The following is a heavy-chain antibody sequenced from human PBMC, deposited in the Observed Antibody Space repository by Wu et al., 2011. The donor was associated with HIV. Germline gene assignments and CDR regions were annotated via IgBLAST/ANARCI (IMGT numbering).Heavy chain of an antibody. V-gene: IGHV1-69*18. CDR3: ARESPGYSYGIWAAAGSFDY. Sequence: QVQLVQSGAEVKKPGSSVKVSCKASGGTFSSYAISWVRQAPGQGLEWMGRIIPIFGTANYAQKFQGRVTITADESTSTAYMELSSLRSEDTAVYYCARESPGYSYGIWAAAGSFDYWGQGTLVSVSS. D-gene: IGHD5-18*01. CDR1: GGTFSSYA. CDR2: IIPIFGTA. J-gene: IGHJ4*02.